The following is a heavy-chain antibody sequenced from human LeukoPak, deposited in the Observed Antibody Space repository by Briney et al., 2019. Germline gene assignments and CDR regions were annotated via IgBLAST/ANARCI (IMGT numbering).Heavy chain of an antibody. J-gene: IGHJ6*03. V-gene: IGHV4-39*07. CDR2: IYYSGST. CDR1: GGSISSSSYY. CDR3: ARVDYIYYYYYMDV. D-gene: IGHD4-11*01. Sequence: SETLSLTCTVSGGSISSSSYYWGWIRQPPGKGLEWIGSIYYSGSTNYNPSLKSRVTISVDTSKNQFSLKLSSVTAADTAVYYCARVDYIYYYYYMDVWGKGTTVTVSS.